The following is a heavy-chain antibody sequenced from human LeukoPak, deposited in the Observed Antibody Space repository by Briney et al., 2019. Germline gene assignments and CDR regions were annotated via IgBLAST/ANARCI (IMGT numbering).Heavy chain of an antibody. CDR2: IYHNGDT. J-gene: IGHJ6*03. CDR3: ARGGGLRWLYYYMDV. V-gene: IGHV4-38-2*02. CDR1: ASSISSGYF. Sequence: SETLSLTCTVSASSISSGYFWGWIRQPPGEGLEWIGSIYHNGDTYYTPSLKSRVSISVDTPKNQFSLKLSSVTAADTAVYFCARGGGLRWLYYYMDVWGRGTTVTVSS. D-gene: IGHD3-16*01.